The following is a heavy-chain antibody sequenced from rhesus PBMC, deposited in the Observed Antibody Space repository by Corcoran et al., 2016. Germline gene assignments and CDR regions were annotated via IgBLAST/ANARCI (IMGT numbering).Heavy chain of an antibody. J-gene: IGHJ5-1*01. V-gene: IGHV4S10*01. CDR2: IYGSSTST. D-gene: IGHD3-16*01. CDR1: GGSISDSYR. CDR3: AREAVVVITNVYNRFDV. Sequence: QVQLQESGPGVVKPSETLSLTCAVSGGSISDSYRWSWIRQPPWRGLAWIGYIYGSSTSTNYNPSLKSRVTISKDTSKNQFSLKLSSVTAADTAVYYCAREAVVVITNVYNRFDVWGPGVLVTVSS.